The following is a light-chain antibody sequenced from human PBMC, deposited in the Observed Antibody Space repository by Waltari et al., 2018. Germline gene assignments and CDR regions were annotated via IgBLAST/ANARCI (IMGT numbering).Light chain of an antibody. CDR3: QQSYSAPLA. Sequence: DTLMTQSPSSLSASVGDRVTITCRASQAISTFVNWYQQTPGMAPKLLIFSSSTLHRGVSSRFSGSGSGTEFMLTISNLQPDDFATYYCQQSYSAPLAFGGGTTVDIK. CDR1: QAISTF. J-gene: IGKJ3*01. V-gene: IGKV1-39*01. CDR2: SSS.